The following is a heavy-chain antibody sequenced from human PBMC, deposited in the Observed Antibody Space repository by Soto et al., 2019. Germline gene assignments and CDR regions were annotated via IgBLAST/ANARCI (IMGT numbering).Heavy chain of an antibody. D-gene: IGHD3-22*01. V-gene: IGHV3-33*01. CDR1: GFTFSSYG. CDR3: ARGLSSGYYEYYFDY. J-gene: IGHJ4*02. CDR2: IWYDGSNK. Sequence: GGSLRLSCAASGFTFSSYGMHWVRQAPGKGLEWVAVIWYDGSNKYYADSVKGRFTISRDNSKNTLYLQMNSLRAEDTAVYYCARGLSSGYYEYYFDYWGQGTLVTVSS.